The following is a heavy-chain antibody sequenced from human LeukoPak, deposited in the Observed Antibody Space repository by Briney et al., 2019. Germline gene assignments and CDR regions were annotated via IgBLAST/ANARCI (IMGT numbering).Heavy chain of an antibody. CDR1: GGTFSSYA. Sequence: SVKVSCKASGGTFSSYAIGWVRQAPGQGLEWMGRIIPILGIANYAQKFQGRVTITADKSTSTAYMELSSLRSEDTAVYYCASDEATYYYDRGGFDIWGQGTMVTVSS. CDR2: IIPILGIA. J-gene: IGHJ3*02. CDR3: ASDEATYYYDRGGFDI. D-gene: IGHD3-10*02. V-gene: IGHV1-69*04.